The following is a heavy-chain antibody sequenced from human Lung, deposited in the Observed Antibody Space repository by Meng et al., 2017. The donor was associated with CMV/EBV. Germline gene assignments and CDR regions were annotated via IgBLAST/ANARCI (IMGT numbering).Heavy chain of an antibody. V-gene: IGHV3-9*01. CDR2: ISWSGGSI. D-gene: IGHD6-13*01. CDR1: GFTFGDYA. CDR3: AKSGAIAAAGSPFGRSYFDY. J-gene: IGHJ4*02. Sequence: GGSXRLSCAASGFTFGDYAMHWVRQAPGKGLEWVSGISWSGGSIGFADSVKGRFSISRDNADNSLYLQMNSLRPEDTALYYCAKSGAIAAAGSPFGRSYFDYWXQGTLVTVSS.